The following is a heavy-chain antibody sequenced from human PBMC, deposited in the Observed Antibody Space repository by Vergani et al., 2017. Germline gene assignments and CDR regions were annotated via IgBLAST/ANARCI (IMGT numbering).Heavy chain of an antibody. V-gene: IGHV4-39*01. J-gene: IGHJ4*02. D-gene: IGHD2-15*01. CDR3: ASKRGACRAAYCHSYDF. CDR2: MDYSGST. Sequence: QVQLQESGPGLVKPSETLSLTCTVSGDSVISTDYHWGWIRQPPGKGLEWFGSMDYSGSTSYNPSLESRISISFETPKNQFSLRLTSVTAADTAVYYCASKRGACRAAYCHSYDFWGPGTLVGVSS. CDR1: GDSVISTDYH.